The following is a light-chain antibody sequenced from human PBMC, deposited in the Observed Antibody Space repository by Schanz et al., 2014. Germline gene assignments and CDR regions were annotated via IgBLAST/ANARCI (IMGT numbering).Light chain of an antibody. CDR3: QQYNNWPYT. J-gene: IGKJ2*01. CDR2: DTS. Sequence: EIVLTQSPGTLSFSPGERATLSCRATQNVDTSYLAWYQQKPGQAPRLLIYDTSTRATGIPDRFSGSGSGTEFTLTINSLQSEDFAVYYCQQYNNWPYTFGQGTKLEIK. CDR1: QNVDTSY. V-gene: IGKV3D-15*01.